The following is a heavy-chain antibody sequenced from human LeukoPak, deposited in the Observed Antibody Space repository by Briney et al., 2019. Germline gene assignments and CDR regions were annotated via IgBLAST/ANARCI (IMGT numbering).Heavy chain of an antibody. J-gene: IGHJ5*02. Sequence: SPSETLSLTCAVYGGSFSGYYWSWIRQPPGKGLEWIGEINHSGSTNYNPSLKSRVTISVDTSKNQFSLKLSSVTAADTAVYYCALITGTTQSWFDTWGQGTLVTVSS. D-gene: IGHD1-7*01. CDR3: ALITGTTQSWFDT. CDR1: GGSFSGYY. V-gene: IGHV4-34*01. CDR2: INHSGST.